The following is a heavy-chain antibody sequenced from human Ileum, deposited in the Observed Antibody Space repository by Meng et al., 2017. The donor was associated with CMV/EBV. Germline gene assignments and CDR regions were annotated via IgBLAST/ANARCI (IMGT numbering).Heavy chain of an antibody. J-gene: IGHJ6*02. CDR2: ISGSGGST. D-gene: IGHD2-2*01. Sequence: AMSWVRQAPGKGLEWVSAISGSGGSTYYADSVKGRFTISRDNSKNTLYLQMNSLRAEDTAVYYCAKGGGIVVVPAADTYYYYGMDVWGQGTTVTVSS. CDR3: AKGGGIVVVPAADTYYYYGMDV. CDR1: A. V-gene: IGHV3-23*01.